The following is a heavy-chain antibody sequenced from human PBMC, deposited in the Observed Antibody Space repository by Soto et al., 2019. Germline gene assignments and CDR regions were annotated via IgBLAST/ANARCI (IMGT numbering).Heavy chain of an antibody. J-gene: IGHJ6*02. CDR3: ARGSYDSYAGFFGMDV. CDR1: GGSFMSQA. V-gene: IGHV1-69*01. CDR2: IFPFSGTV. Sequence: QVQLVQSGAEVKQPGSSVKVSCKASGGSFMSQAISWVRQAPGQGPEWMGGIFPFSGTVTYTQRFQGRLTLTADEPTKTAYMELSSLRSEDTAVYYCARGSYDSYAGFFGMDVCGQGPTVTVS. D-gene: IGHD3-10*01.